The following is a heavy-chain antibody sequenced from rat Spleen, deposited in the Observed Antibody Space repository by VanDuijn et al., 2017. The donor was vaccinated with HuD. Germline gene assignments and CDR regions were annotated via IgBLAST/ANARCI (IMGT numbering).Heavy chain of an antibody. D-gene: IGHD1-11*01. CDR3: ARDEGGGANY. J-gene: IGHJ2*01. CDR2: IWGDGST. CDR1: GFSLTSYN. Sequence: QVQLKESGPGLVKPSETLSLTCTVPGFSLTSYNVSWVRQPPGKGLEWMGVIWGDGSTAYNSALKSRLSISRDTSKSQVFLKMSSLKTEDTATYYCARDEGGGANYWGQGVMVTVSS. V-gene: IGHV2-32*01.